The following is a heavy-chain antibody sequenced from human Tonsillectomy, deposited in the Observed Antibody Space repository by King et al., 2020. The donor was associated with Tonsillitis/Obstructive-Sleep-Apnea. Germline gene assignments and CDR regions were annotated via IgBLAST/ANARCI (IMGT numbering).Heavy chain of an antibody. Sequence: LPLQESGPGLVKPSETLSLTCTVSGGSISSSSYYWGWIRQPPGQGLEWIGSIYYSGSTYYNPSLKSRVTISVDTSKNQFSLKLSSVTAADTAVYYCASYIVVVPAAMYYFDYWGQGTLVTVSS. CDR1: GGSISSSSYY. D-gene: IGHD2-2*01. J-gene: IGHJ4*02. V-gene: IGHV4-39*01. CDR2: IYYSGST. CDR3: ASYIVVVPAAMYYFDY.